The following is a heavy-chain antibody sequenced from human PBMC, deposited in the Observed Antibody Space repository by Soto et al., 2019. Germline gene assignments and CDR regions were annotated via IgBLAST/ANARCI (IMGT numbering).Heavy chain of an antibody. CDR2: IYHSGST. Sequence: QVQLQESGPGLVKPSGTLSLTCAVSGGSISSSNWWSWVRQPPGKGLEWIGEIYHSGSTNYNPSLKSRVTISVDKSKNQFSLKLSSVTAADXAXXXXXXXXXXXXXGMDVWGQGTTVTVSS. CDR3: XXXXXXXXXGMDV. V-gene: IGHV4-4*02. CDR1: GGSISSSNW. J-gene: IGHJ6*02.